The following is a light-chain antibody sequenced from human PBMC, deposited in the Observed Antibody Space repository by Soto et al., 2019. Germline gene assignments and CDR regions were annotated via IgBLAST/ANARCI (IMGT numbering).Light chain of an antibody. CDR1: QSVSN. J-gene: IGKJ5*01. CDR2: GAS. Sequence: EIVLTQSPGTLSLSPGERCTLSCRASQSVSNLAWYQQKPGQAPRLLIYGASSRATGIPDRFSGSGSGTDFHFTISRLEPEDFAVYYCQHRMNWPLTFGQGTRLEIK. CDR3: QHRMNWPLT. V-gene: IGKV3D-20*02.